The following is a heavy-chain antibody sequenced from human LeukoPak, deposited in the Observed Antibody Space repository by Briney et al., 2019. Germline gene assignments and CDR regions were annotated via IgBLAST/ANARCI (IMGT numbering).Heavy chain of an antibody. V-gene: IGHV3-23*01. Sequence: PGGSLRLSCAASGLTFSSYEMHWVRQTPGKGLEWVSSITGAGTSTKYADSVNGRFTISRDNSKNTLSLQMTGLRDEDTAVYYCARKVAVAMDLDYWGQGTLVTVSS. CDR3: ARKVAVAMDLDY. CDR1: GLTFSSYE. CDR2: ITGAGTST. J-gene: IGHJ4*02. D-gene: IGHD5-18*01.